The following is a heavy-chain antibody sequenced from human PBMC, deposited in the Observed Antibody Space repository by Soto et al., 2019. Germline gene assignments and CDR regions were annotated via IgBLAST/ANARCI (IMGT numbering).Heavy chain of an antibody. CDR3: ARAPIQLERQDDYFDY. CDR2: ISYDGSNK. J-gene: IGHJ4*02. D-gene: IGHD1-1*01. CDR1: GFTFSSYA. Sequence: XGSLRLSCAAAGFTFSSYAMHWVRQAPGKGLEWVAVISYDGSNKYYADSVKGRFTISRDNSKNTLYLQMNSLRAEDMAVYYCARAPIQLERQDDYFDYWGQGTLVTVSS. V-gene: IGHV3-30-3*01.